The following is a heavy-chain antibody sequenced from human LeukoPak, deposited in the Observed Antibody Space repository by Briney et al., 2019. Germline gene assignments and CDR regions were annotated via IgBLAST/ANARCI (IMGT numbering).Heavy chain of an antibody. Sequence: GGSLRLSCAASGFTFSSYIMNWVRQAPGKGPEWVSSISSSSAYIYYADSVKDRFTISRDNAKTSLFLQMNSLRDEDTAVYYCATSSIALAGTVDYWGQGTLVTVSS. CDR2: ISSSSAYI. J-gene: IGHJ4*02. V-gene: IGHV3-21*01. CDR3: ATSSIALAGTVDY. CDR1: GFTFSSYI. D-gene: IGHD6-19*01.